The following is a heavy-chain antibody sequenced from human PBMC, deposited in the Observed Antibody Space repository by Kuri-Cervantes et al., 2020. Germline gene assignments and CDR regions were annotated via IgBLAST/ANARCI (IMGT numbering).Heavy chain of an antibody. D-gene: IGHD3-10*01. CDR2: IYSGGST. V-gene: IGHV3-66*01. Sequence: GGSLRLSCAASGFTFSNFAVTWVRQPPGKGLEWVSVIYSGGSTYYADSVKGRFTISRDNSKNTLYLQMNSLRAEDTAVYYCASAYGSGSYTFDYWGQGTLVTVSS. J-gene: IGHJ4*02. CDR1: GFTFSNFA. CDR3: ASAYGSGSYTFDY.